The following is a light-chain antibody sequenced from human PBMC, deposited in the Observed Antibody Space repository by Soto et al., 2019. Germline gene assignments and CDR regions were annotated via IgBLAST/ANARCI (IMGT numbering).Light chain of an antibody. J-gene: IGKJ1*01. CDR3: QQYNNWPGT. Sequence: EIVMTQSPATLSVNPGERATLSCRASQSVSSNLAWYQQKPGQAPRLLIYGASTRATGIPARFSGSGSGTEFTLTISSLQSEDFAVYYCQQYNNWPGTFGQGTKVDIK. CDR2: GAS. CDR1: QSVSSN. V-gene: IGKV3-15*01.